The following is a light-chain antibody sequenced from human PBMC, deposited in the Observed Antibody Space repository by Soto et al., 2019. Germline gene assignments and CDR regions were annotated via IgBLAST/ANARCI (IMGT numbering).Light chain of an antibody. J-gene: IGKJ4*01. CDR1: QSISSW. CDR2: KAS. Sequence: DIQMTQSPSSLSAYVGDRVTITCRASQSISSWLAWYQQKPGKAPKLLIYKASTLESGVPSNFSGSGSGTEFTLTISSLQPDDFATYYCQQLHTYPLTFGGGTKVDIK. V-gene: IGKV1-5*03. CDR3: QQLHTYPLT.